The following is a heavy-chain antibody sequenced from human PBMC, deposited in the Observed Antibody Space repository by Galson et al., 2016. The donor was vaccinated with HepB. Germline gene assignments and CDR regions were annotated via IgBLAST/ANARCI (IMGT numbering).Heavy chain of an antibody. D-gene: IGHD6-13*01. CDR2: IAYDGSNK. J-gene: IGHJ4*02. V-gene: IGHV3-30-3*01. CDR3: SRDGLGAAGFFDY. CDR1: GFTFSGYA. Sequence: LRLSCAASGFTFSGYAMHWVRQAPGKGLEWVAIIAYDGSNKYYADSVKGRFTISRDNFKNTLYLHVNSLRDEDTAMYYCSRDGLGAAGFFDYWGQGTLVTVSS.